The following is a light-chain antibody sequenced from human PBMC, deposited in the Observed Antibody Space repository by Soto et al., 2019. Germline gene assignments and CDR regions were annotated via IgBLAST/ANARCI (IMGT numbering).Light chain of an antibody. CDR1: QSVSSN. J-gene: IGKJ1*01. Sequence: EIVMTQSPATLSVSPGERATLSCRASQSVSSNLAWYQQKPGQAPRLLIYGASTRATGIPARFSGSGSGTEFTLTISSLQSEDFAVYYCQQYNNWPPMAFGQG. V-gene: IGKV3-15*01. CDR3: QQYNNWPPMA. CDR2: GAS.